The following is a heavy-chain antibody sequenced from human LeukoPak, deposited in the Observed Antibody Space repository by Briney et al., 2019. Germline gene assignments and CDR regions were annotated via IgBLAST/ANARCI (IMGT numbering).Heavy chain of an antibody. J-gene: IGHJ3*02. CDR3: ATVLELPNQLTGAFDI. Sequence: PGGSLRLSCAASGFTFSSYGMHWVRQAPGKGLEWVAFIRYDGSNKYYADSVKGRFTISRDNAKKSLFLQMNSLRAEDTAVYYCATVLELPNQLTGAFDIWGQGTMVTVSS. V-gene: IGHV3-30*02. CDR1: GFTFSSYG. CDR2: IRYDGSNK. D-gene: IGHD1-7*01.